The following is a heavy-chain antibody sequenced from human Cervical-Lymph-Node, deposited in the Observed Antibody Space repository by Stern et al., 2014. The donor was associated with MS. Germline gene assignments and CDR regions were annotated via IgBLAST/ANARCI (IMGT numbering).Heavy chain of an antibody. J-gene: IGHJ4*02. CDR2: TRGGGGNP. V-gene: IGHV3-23*04. D-gene: IGHD5-24*01. CDR3: AKGMATTRRNPGFDY. CDR1: GFGFSSYA. Sequence: EDQLVESGGGLVQPGGSLRLSCAASGFGFSSYAMSWVRQAPGKGLEWGSTTRGGGGNPYYAASVKGRFTISRDNSKNTLYVQMNNLRAEDTAVYYCAKGMATTRRNPGFDYWGQGTLVTVSS.